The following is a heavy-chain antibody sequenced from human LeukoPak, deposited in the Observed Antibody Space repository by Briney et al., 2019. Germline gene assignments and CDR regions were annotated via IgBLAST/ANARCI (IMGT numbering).Heavy chain of an antibody. Sequence: PGGSLRLSCAASGFTFSSYWMSWVRQAPGKGLEWVAYIKEDGSETNYVDSVKGRFTISRDNSTNTLYLQMNSLRAEDTAVYYCAKYLWFGELYFDYWGQGTLVTVSS. D-gene: IGHD3-10*01. CDR2: IKEDGSET. J-gene: IGHJ4*02. V-gene: IGHV3-7*03. CDR3: AKYLWFGELYFDY. CDR1: GFTFSSYW.